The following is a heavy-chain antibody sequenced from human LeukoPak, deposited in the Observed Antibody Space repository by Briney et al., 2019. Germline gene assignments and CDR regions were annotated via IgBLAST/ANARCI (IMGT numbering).Heavy chain of an antibody. J-gene: IGHJ4*02. CDR2: ISAYNGNT. V-gene: IGHV1-18*04. Sequence: ASVKVSCKASGYPFTSYGISWVRPAPGQGRGWMGWISAYNGNTNYAQKLQGRVTMTTDTSTSTAYMELRSLRSDDTAVYYCARVPVAIAVAGIDYWGQGTLVTVSS. CDR3: ARVPVAIAVAGIDY. D-gene: IGHD6-19*01. CDR1: GYPFTSYG.